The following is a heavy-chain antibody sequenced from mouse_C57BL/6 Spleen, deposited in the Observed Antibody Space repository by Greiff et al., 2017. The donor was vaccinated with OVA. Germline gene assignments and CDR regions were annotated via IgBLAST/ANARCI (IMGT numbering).Heavy chain of an antibody. D-gene: IGHD2-3*01. CDR2: IYPGDGDT. CDR1: GYAFSSSW. V-gene: IGHV1-82*01. J-gene: IGHJ4*01. CDR3: ARSGWGYAMDY. Sequence: QVQLQQSGPELVKPGASVKISCKASGYAFSSSWMNWVKQRPGTGLEWIGRIYPGDGDTNYNGKFKGKATLTADKSSSTAYMQLSSLTSEDSAVYFCARSGWGYAMDYWGQGTSVTVSS.